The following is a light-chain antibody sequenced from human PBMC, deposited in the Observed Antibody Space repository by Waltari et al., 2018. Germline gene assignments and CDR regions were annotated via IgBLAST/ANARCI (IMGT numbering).Light chain of an antibody. CDR1: SSDVGGYNY. V-gene: IGLV2-14*01. CDR2: GVS. CDR3: SSYTSSSTHYV. Sequence: QSALTQPASVSGSPGQSITISCTGTSSDVGGYNYVSWYQQHPGNAPKLMIYGVSKRPSGVSNRFSGSKSGNTASLTISGLQAEDEAHYYCSSYTSSSTHYVFGTGTKVTVL. J-gene: IGLJ1*01.